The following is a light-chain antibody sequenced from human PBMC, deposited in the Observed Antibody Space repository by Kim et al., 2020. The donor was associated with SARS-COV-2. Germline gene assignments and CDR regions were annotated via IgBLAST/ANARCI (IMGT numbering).Light chain of an antibody. CDR1: SSDVGGYNF. CDR3: CSYARVSTLV. CDR2: DVS. Sequence: QSVPLSYTGASSDVGGYNFITWYPQHPGRAPKVILYDVSKRPSGVPNRFSGSKSANTASLTISGLQAEDDADYHCCSYARVSTLVFGGGTQLTVL. V-gene: IGLV2-11*03. J-gene: IGLJ2*01.